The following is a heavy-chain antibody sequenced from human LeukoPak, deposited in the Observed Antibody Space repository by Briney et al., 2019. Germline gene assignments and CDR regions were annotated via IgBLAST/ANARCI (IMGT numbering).Heavy chain of an antibody. CDR2: INPSGGST. Sequence: ASVKVSCKASGYTFTSYYMHWVRQAPGQGLEWMGIINPSGGSTSYAQKFQGRVTMTRDMSTSTVYMELSSLRSEDTAVYYCAKDNHYYDSSGYPRGYFDYWGQGTLVTVSS. CDR1: GYTFTSYY. V-gene: IGHV1-46*01. CDR3: AKDNHYYDSSGYPRGYFDY. D-gene: IGHD3-22*01. J-gene: IGHJ4*02.